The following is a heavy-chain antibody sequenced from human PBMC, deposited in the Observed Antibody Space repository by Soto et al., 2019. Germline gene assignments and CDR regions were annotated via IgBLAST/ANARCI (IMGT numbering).Heavy chain of an antibody. D-gene: IGHD3-10*01. V-gene: IGHV3-23*01. Sequence: LRLSCAASGFTFSSYAMSWVRQAPGKGLEWVSAISGSGGSTYYADSVKGRFTISRDNSKNTLYLQMNSLRAEDTAVYYCAKDWTLRTISENWFDPWGQGTLVTVS. CDR3: AKDWTLRTISENWFDP. J-gene: IGHJ5*02. CDR1: GFTFSSYA. CDR2: ISGSGGST.